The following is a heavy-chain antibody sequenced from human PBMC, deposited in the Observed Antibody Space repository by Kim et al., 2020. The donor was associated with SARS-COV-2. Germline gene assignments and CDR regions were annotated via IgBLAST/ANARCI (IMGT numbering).Heavy chain of an antibody. Sequence: GGSLRLSCAASGFTLSNYAMHWVRQAPGKGLEWVAVTSYDGTNKYYADSVKGRFTISRDNSKDTLYLQMNSLRAEDTAVYYCARDLQCCPGDDYYYYGMDVWGQGTTVTVSS. V-gene: IGHV3-30*04. D-gene: IGHD7-27*01. CDR2: TSYDGTNK. J-gene: IGHJ6*02. CDR3: ARDLQCCPGDDYYYYGMDV. CDR1: GFTLSNYA.